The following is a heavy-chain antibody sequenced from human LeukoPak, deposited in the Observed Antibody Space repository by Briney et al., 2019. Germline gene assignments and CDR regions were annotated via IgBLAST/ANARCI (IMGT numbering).Heavy chain of an antibody. D-gene: IGHD6-19*01. V-gene: IGHV4-39*01. Sequence: TFSTYWMSWIRQPPGKGLEWIGSIYYSGSTYYNPSLKSRVTISVDTSKNQFSLKLSSVTAADTAVYYCARHSPSGWSDFYYWGQGTLVTVSS. CDR2: IYYSGST. CDR3: ARHSPSGWSDFYY. J-gene: IGHJ4*02. CDR1: TFSTYW.